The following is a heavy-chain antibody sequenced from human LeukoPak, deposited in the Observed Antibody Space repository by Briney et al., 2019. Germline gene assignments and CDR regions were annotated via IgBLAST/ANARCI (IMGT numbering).Heavy chain of an antibody. J-gene: IGHJ4*02. CDR3: ARADYSGYSFEY. D-gene: IGHD5-12*01. Sequence: WGSLRLSCAASGFSFSTYEMNWVRQAPGKGLEWISYISSIGNNINYADSVKGRFTISRDNARNSLYLQMNSLRAEDTAVYYCARADYSGYSFEYWSQGTLVTVSS. CDR1: GFSFSTYE. V-gene: IGHV3-48*03. CDR2: ISSIGNNI.